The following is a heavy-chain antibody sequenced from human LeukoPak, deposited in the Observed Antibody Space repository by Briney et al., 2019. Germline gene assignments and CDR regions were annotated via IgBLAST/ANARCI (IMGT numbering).Heavy chain of an antibody. CDR3: AKPEHYDFWSGYPLGY. CDR2: INSDGSST. CDR1: KFTFSAYW. V-gene: IGHV3-74*01. Sequence: GGSLRLSCAASKFTFSAYWMHWVRQAPGKGLVWVSRINSDGSSTSYADSVKGRFTISRDNAKNTLYLQMNSLRAEDTAVYYCAKPEHYDFWSGYPLGYWGQGTLVTVSS. D-gene: IGHD3-3*01. J-gene: IGHJ4*02.